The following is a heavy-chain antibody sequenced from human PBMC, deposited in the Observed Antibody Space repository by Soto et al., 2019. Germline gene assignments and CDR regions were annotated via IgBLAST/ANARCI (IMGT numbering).Heavy chain of an antibody. Sequence: GGSLRLSCAASGFTFSSYAMSWVRQAPGKGLEWVSAISGSGGSTYYADSVKSRFTISRDNSKNTLYLQMNSLRAEDTAVYYCAKDYYGSGSYYNALDYWGQGTLVTVSS. CDR2: ISGSGGST. CDR3: AKDYYGSGSYYNALDY. J-gene: IGHJ4*02. V-gene: IGHV3-23*01. D-gene: IGHD3-10*01. CDR1: GFTFSSYA.